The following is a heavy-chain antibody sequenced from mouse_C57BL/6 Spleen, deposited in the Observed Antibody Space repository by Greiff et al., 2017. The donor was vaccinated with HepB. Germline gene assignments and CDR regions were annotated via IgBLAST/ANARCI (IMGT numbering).Heavy chain of an antibody. V-gene: IGHV7-3*01. CDR2: IRNKANGYTT. CDR1: GFTFTDYY. Sequence: EVKLVESGGGLVQPGGSLSLSCAASGFTFTDYYMSWVRQPPGKALEWLGFIRNKANGYTTEYSASVKGRFTISRDNSQSILYLQMNALRAEDSATYYCARSRSTVVFDYWGQGTTLTVSS. CDR3: ARSRSTVVFDY. D-gene: IGHD1-1*01. J-gene: IGHJ2*01.